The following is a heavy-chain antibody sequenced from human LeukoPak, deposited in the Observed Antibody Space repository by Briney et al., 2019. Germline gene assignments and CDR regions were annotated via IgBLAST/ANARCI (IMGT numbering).Heavy chain of an antibody. V-gene: IGHV3-7*03. D-gene: IGHD3-22*01. J-gene: IGHJ4*02. CDR3: ARHLYYDSGGYYYYFDY. Sequence: GGSLRLSCAASGFTFSTYWMTWVRQAPGNGLEWVANIKQDGSDKYYMDSVKGRFTISRDNAKSSLYLQMNSLRAEDTAVYYCARHLYYDSGGYYYYFDYWGQGTLVTVSS. CDR1: GFTFSTYW. CDR2: IKQDGSDK.